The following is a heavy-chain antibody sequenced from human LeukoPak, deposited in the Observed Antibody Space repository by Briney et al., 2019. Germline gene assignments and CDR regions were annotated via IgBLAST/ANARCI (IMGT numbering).Heavy chain of an antibody. V-gene: IGHV3-30*18. J-gene: IGHJ4*02. D-gene: IGHD4-17*01. CDR2: ISYDGGNK. CDR3: AKETVTLLPFDY. Sequence: GGSLRLSCAASGFTFSSYGMHWVRQAPGKGLEWVAVISYDGGNKCYADSVKGRFTISRDNSKNTLYLQMNSLRAEDTAVYYCAKETVTLLPFDYWGQGTLVTVSS. CDR1: GFTFSSYG.